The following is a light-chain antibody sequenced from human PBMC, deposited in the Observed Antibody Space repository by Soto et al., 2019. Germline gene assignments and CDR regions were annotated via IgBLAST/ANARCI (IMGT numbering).Light chain of an antibody. CDR3: QQTYSNPQT. V-gene: IGKV1-39*01. J-gene: IGKJ1*01. CDR1: QSVSTY. CDR2: AAS. Sequence: DIQMTQSPSSLSASLGDRVTITCRASQSVSTYLNWYQQKQGQAPNLLIYAASTLQSGVPSRFSGRGSATDFTLTISSLQPEDFETYHCQQTYSNPQTFGQGTMV.